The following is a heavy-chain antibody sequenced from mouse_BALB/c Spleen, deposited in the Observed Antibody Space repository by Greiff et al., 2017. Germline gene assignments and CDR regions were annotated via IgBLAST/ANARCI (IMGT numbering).Heavy chain of an antibody. D-gene: IGHD2-4*01. J-gene: IGHJ3*01. CDR1: GFTFSSYG. CDR2: INSSGGST. Sequence: EVQGVESGGGLVQPGGSLKLSCAASGFTFSSYGMSWVRQTPDQRLELVATINSSGGSTYYPDSVKGRVTLSRDNAKNTLYLQMSSLKSEDTAMYYCARYDDDAWFAYWGQGTLVTVSA. V-gene: IGHV5-6-3*01. CDR3: ARYDDDAWFAY.